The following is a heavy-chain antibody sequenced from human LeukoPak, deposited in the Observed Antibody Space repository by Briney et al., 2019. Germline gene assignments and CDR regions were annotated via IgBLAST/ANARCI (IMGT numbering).Heavy chain of an antibody. Sequence: GGSLRLSCAAAEFSFSSYEMTWVRQTPGKGLEWLSYIDARGSRVVYADSVKGRFTISRDNTRNSLFLQMNSLRAEDTGIYYCARGKTAVVGDAFDIWGQGTRVTVSS. J-gene: IGHJ3*02. CDR3: ARGKTAVVGDAFDI. CDR1: EFSFSSYE. CDR2: IDARGSRV. D-gene: IGHD3-16*02. V-gene: IGHV3-48*03.